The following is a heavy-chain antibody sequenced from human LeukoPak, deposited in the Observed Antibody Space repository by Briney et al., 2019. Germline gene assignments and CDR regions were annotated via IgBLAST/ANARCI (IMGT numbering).Heavy chain of an antibody. J-gene: IGHJ4*02. V-gene: IGHV1-2*02. CDR1: GYTFTGYY. CDR2: INPNSGGT. Sequence: ASVKVSCKASGYTFTGYYMHWGRQAPGQGLEWMGWINPNSGGTNYVQKFQRRVTMTRDTSISAAYMELSRLRSDDTAVYYCARVAVAGHISWGQGTLVTVSS. D-gene: IGHD6-19*01. CDR3: ARVAVAGHIS.